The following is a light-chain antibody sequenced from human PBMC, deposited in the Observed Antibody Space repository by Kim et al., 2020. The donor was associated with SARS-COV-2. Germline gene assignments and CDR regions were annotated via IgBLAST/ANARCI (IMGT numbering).Light chain of an antibody. CDR1: SSDVGGYNY. CDR3: CSYAGIYGVV. CDR2: DVS. V-gene: IGLV2-11*01. J-gene: IGLJ2*01. Sequence: QSALTQPRSVSGSPGQSVTISCTGTSSDVGGYNYVSWYQQHPGKAPKLMIYDVSKRPSGVPDRFSGSKSGNTASLTISGLQAEDEADYYCCSYAGIYGVVFGGGTQLTVL.